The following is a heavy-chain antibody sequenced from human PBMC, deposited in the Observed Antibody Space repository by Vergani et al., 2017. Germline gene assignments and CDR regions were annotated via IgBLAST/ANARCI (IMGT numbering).Heavy chain of an antibody. CDR1: GFTFSSYG. CDR2: IWYDGSNK. J-gene: IGHJ6*02. V-gene: IGHV3-33*01. Sequence: QVQLVESGGGVVQPGRSLRLSCAASGFTFSSYGMHWVRQAPGKGLEWVAVIWYDGSNKYYADSVKGRFTISRDNSKNTLYLQMNSLRAEDTAVYYCARETPSYYYGSGSSPCCYGMDVWGQGTTVTVSS. D-gene: IGHD3-10*01. CDR3: ARETPSYYYGSGSSPCCYGMDV.